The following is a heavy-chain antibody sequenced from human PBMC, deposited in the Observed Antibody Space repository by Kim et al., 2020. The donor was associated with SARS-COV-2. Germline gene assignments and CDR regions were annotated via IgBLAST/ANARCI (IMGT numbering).Heavy chain of an antibody. J-gene: IGHJ5*02. D-gene: IGHD2-15*01. V-gene: IGHV3-30*01. Sequence: DSMRGRFTISRDNSKLYLQMNSLRPEDTAIYYCEREARIRIVSWFDPWGQGTLVTVSS. CDR3: EREARIRIVSWFDP.